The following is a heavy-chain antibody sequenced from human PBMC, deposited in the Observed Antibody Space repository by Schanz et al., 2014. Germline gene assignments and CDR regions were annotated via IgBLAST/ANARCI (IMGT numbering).Heavy chain of an antibody. Sequence: DVQLLESGGGLVQPGGSLRLSCAASGFTFNSYAMTWVRQAPGKGLEWVSSISSSGSYIHYADSVKGRFTISRDNAKNTLYLQMNSLRAEDTAVYYCAKDSTHIDIVLVPTAIDYWGQGTLVTVSS. CDR2: ISSSGSYI. D-gene: IGHD2-2*01. V-gene: IGHV3-21*01. CDR1: GFTFNSYA. CDR3: AKDSTHIDIVLVPTAIDY. J-gene: IGHJ4*02.